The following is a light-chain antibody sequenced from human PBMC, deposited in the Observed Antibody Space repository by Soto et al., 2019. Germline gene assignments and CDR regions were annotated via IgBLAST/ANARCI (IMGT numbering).Light chain of an antibody. Sequence: DIQMTQSPSSLSASVGDRVIITCRASQTVTNRLNWYQQKPGKAPKLLIYAASSLQTGVPSRFSGSGSGTEFTLTISSLQPEDFASYYCQQSSNIPLTFGGGTKVEIK. CDR1: QTVTNR. CDR3: QQSSNIPLT. V-gene: IGKV1-39*01. J-gene: IGKJ4*01. CDR2: AAS.